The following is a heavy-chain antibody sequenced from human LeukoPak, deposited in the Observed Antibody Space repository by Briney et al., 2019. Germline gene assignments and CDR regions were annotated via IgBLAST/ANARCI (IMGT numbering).Heavy chain of an antibody. CDR3: AKCGTVVVPAYMDV. V-gene: IGHV3-30*02. D-gene: IGHD2-2*01. J-gene: IGHJ6*03. CDR1: GFNFRSFC. CDR2: LRYDGSNK. Sequence: GSLRLSCSTFGFNFRSFCLDLVRQGSGKGLEWVAFLRYDGSNKYYADSVKGRFTISRDNSKNTLYLQMNSLRAEDTAVYYCAKCGTVVVPAYMDVWGKGTTVTVSS.